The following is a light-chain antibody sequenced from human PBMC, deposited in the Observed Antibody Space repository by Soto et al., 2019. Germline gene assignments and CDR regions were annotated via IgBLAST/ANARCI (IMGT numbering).Light chain of an antibody. CDR3: QQYGSSPMYT. CDR2: GAS. J-gene: IGKJ2*01. Sequence: EIVLTQSPGTLSLSPGERATLSCRASQSVSSSYLAWYQQKPGQAPRLLIHGASARATGIPDRFSCSWSATAFTLTISRLEPEDFAVYFCQQYGSSPMYTFGQGTKLEIK. CDR1: QSVSSSY. V-gene: IGKV3-20*01.